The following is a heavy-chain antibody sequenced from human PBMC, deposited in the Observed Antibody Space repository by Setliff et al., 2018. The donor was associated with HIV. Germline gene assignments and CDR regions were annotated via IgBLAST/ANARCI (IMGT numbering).Heavy chain of an antibody. CDR2: VTPDGSEE. Sequence: GSLRLSCAASGFMFGVDWMSWVRQTPGKGLEWVASVTPDGSEEYYVDSVKGRFTISRDNAKNSVYLQMNSLRVEDTAMYYCTKDHLSGWASDCWGQGTLVTVSS. D-gene: IGHD6-19*01. CDR3: TKDHLSGWASDC. CDR1: GFMFGVDW. J-gene: IGHJ4*02. V-gene: IGHV3-7*04.